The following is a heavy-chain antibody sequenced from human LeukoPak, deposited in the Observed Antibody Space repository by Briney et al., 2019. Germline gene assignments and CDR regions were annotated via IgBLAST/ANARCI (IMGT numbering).Heavy chain of an antibody. V-gene: IGHV4-59*01. J-gene: IGHJ5*02. Sequence: PPETLSLTCTVSNGSISSYFWSWIRQPPGKGLDWIGYIYYSGSTNYNPSLKSRVTISVDTSKNQFSLKLSSVTTADTAVYYCARLGGDYYGSGVNWFDPWGQGTLVTVSS. D-gene: IGHD3-10*01. CDR2: IYYSGST. CDR3: ARLGGDYYGSGVNWFDP. CDR1: NGSISSYF.